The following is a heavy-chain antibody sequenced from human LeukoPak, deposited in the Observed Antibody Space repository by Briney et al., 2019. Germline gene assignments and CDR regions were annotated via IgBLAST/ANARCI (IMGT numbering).Heavy chain of an antibody. CDR1: VFTFSSYA. Sequence: PGGALRLSRAASVFTFSSYAMSWVRQAPGEGVEWVSAISGSGGSTYYPDSVKGRFTISRDNSKNALYLQMNSMRAKDTAVYYCAKCGVAATREFDPGGRETLVTVSS. D-gene: IGHD2-15*01. CDR2: ISGSGGST. CDR3: AKCGVAATREFDP. J-gene: IGHJ5*02. V-gene: IGHV3-23*01.